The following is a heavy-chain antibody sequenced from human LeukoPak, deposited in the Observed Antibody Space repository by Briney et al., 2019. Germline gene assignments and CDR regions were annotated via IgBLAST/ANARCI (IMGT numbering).Heavy chain of an antibody. CDR3: ARDEADYYDSSGFFFDAFDI. D-gene: IGHD3-22*01. Sequence: GGSLRLSCAASGFTFGRHSLNWVRQAPGKGLEWVSSISGAGRYIFYADSVKGRFTISRDNAKNSVYLQTNSLRAEETAVEYRARDEADYYDSSGFFFDAFDIWGQGTGVTVSS. V-gene: IGHV3-21*01. CDR1: GFTFGRHS. CDR2: ISGAGRYI. J-gene: IGHJ3*02.